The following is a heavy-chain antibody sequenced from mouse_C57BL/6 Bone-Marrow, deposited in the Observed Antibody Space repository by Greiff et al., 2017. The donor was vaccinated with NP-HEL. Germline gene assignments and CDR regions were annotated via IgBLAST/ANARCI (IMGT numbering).Heavy chain of an antibody. V-gene: IGHV1-19*01. D-gene: IGHD2-4*01. CDR3: ARSSYDFSWFAY. CDR2: INPYNGGT. CDR1: GYTFTDYY. Sequence: VQLKQSGPVLVKPGASVKMSCKASGYTFTDYYMNWVKQSHGKSLEWIGVINPYNGGTSYNQKFKGKATLTVDKSSSTAYMELNSLTSEDSAVYYCARSSYDFSWFAYWGQGTLVTVSA. J-gene: IGHJ3*01.